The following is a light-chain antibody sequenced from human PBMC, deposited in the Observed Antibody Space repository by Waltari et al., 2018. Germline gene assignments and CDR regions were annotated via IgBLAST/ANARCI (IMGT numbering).Light chain of an antibody. J-gene: IGLJ3*02. V-gene: IGLV2-14*03. Sequence: QSALTQPASVSGSPGQSITISCTGTSSDVGAYDYVSWYQQHPGKAPKVVIYDVTKRPSGVSNRVSGSKSGSTASLTISGLQAEDEADYYCSSRTSSITWVFGGGTKLTVL. CDR2: DVT. CDR3: SSRTSSITWV. CDR1: SSDVGAYDY.